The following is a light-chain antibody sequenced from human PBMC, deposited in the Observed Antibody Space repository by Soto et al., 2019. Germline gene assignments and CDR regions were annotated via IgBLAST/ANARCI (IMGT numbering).Light chain of an antibody. V-gene: IGKV3-20*01. J-gene: IGKJ2*01. CDR1: QSVSSSY. Sequence: EIVLTQSPGILSLSPGERATLSCRASQSVSSSYLAWYQQKPGQAPRLLIYGASNRATGIPDRFSASGSKTTLTLTISRLEPEDFAVYYCQQYGSSPPYTFGQGTKLQIK. CDR2: GAS. CDR3: QQYGSSPPYT.